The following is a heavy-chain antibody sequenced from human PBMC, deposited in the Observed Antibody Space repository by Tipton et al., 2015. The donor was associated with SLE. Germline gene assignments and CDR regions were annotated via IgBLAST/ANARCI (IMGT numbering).Heavy chain of an antibody. D-gene: IGHD1-14*01. CDR2: VYYSGST. V-gene: IGHV4-59*01. CDR3: ARDPELSSFDI. J-gene: IGHJ3*02. Sequence: TLSLTCTVSGGSISSYYWSWIRQPPGKGLEWIGYVYYSGSTNYNPSLKSRVTISVDTSKNQFSLKLSSVTAADTAVYYCARDPELSSFDIWGQGTMVTVSS. CDR1: GGSISSYY.